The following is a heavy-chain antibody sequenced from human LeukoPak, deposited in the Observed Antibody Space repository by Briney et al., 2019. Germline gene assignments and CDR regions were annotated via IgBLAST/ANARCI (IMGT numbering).Heavy chain of an antibody. Sequence: PGGSLSLSCAASGFSFSSYSMNWVRRAPGKGLEWVSYISSSSSTIYYADSVKGRFTISRDNAKNSLYLQMNSLRDEDTPVYYCASAGSGLYWGQGTLLSVSS. V-gene: IGHV3-48*02. CDR3: ASAGSGLY. CDR2: ISSSSSTI. CDR1: GFSFSSYS. D-gene: IGHD6-19*01. J-gene: IGHJ4*02.